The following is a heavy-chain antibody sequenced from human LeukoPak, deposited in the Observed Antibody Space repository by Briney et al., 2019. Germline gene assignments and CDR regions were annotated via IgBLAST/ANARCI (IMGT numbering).Heavy chain of an antibody. V-gene: IGHV1-69*01. D-gene: IGHD2-2*01. J-gene: IGHJ3*02. CDR3: AYLPDIVVVPAAMGKLIDAFDI. CDR1: GGTFSSYA. CDR2: IIPIFGTA. Sequence: GASVKVSCKASGGTFSSYAISWVRQAPGQGLEWMGGIIPIFGTANYAQKFQGRVTITADESTSTAYMELSSLRSEDTAVYYCAYLPDIVVVPAAMGKLIDAFDIWGQGTTVTVSS.